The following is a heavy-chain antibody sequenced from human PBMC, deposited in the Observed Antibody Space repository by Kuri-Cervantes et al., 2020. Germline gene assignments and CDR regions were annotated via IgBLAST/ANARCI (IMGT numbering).Heavy chain of an antibody. J-gene: IGHJ4*02. CDR1: GFSFSSYW. Sequence: GESLKISCAASGFSFSSYWMHWVRQAPGKGLVWVSRINSDGSSTSYADSVKGRFTISRDNSKNTLYLQMNSLRAEDTAVYYCVVIAVADKTDYWGQGTLVTVSS. CDR2: INSDGSST. V-gene: IGHV3-74*01. CDR3: VVIAVADKTDY. D-gene: IGHD6-19*01.